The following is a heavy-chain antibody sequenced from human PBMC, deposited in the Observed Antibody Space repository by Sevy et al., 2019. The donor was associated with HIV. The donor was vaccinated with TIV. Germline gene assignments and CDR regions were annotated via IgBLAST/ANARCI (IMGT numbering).Heavy chain of an antibody. CDR1: GFTFSGYW. D-gene: IGHD2-15*01. CDR2: IKQDGSKN. V-gene: IGHV3-7*01. J-gene: IGHJ4*02. Sequence: GGSLRLSCAASGFTFSGYWMSWVRQAPGKGLQWVANIKQDGSKNEFVESVKGRFTISRDNPKNSLYLQMNSLRAEDTAVDYCAREGAGGFDYWGQGTLVTVSS. CDR3: AREGAGGFDY.